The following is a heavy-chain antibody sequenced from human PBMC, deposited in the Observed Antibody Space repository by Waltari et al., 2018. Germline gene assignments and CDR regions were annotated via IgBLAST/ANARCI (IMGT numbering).Heavy chain of an antibody. J-gene: IGHJ4*02. CDR1: GGSFSGYY. CDR3: ARVRRYSSSRGYFDY. CDR2: INHSGST. V-gene: IGHV4-34*01. Sequence: QVQLQQWGAGLLKPSETLSLTCAVYGGSFSGYYWSWMRQPPGKGLEWIGEINHSGSTNYNPSLKSRVTISVDTSKNQFSLKLSSVTAADTAVYYCARVRRYSSSRGYFDYWGQGTLVTVSS. D-gene: IGHD6-13*01.